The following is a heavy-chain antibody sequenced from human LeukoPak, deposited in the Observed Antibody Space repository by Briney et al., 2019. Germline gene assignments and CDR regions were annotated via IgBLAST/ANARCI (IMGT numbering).Heavy chain of an antibody. Sequence: PGGSLRLSCAASGFTFSTYEMNWVRQAPGKGLEWVSYISGSGSTIYYADSVKGRFTISRDNANNSLYLQMNSLRAEDTAVYYCVRSRWLQLGYFDCWGLGILATVSS. D-gene: IGHD5-24*01. J-gene: IGHJ4*02. CDR2: ISGSGSTI. CDR1: GFTFSTYE. V-gene: IGHV3-48*03. CDR3: VRSRWLQLGYFDC.